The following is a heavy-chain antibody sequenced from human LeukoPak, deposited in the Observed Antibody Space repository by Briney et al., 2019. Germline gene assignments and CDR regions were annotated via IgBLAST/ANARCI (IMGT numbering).Heavy chain of an antibody. Sequence: ASVKVSCKAFNYTFTDYAITWVRQAPGQGLEWMGWINPNSGGTNYAQKFQGRVTMTRDTSISTAYMELSRLRSDDTAVYYCATLFYPTDYWGQGTLVTVSS. CDR1: NYTFTDYA. D-gene: IGHD3-16*02. J-gene: IGHJ4*02. V-gene: IGHV1-2*02. CDR2: INPNSGGT. CDR3: ATLFYPTDY.